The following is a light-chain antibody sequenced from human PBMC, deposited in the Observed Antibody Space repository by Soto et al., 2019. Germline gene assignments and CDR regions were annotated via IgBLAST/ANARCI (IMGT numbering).Light chain of an antibody. V-gene: IGKV3-20*01. Sequence: EIVLTESPGTLSLSRWERATLSCRASQSVSRSYLAWYQQKPGQAPRLLIYGASSRATGIPDRFSGSGSGTDFTLTISRLEPEDFAVHYCQQYGSSPWTFGQATKVDIK. CDR3: QQYGSSPWT. CDR1: QSVSRSY. CDR2: GAS. J-gene: IGKJ1*01.